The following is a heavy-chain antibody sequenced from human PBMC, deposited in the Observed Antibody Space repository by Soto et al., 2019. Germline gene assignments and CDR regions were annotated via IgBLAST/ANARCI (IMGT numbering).Heavy chain of an antibody. Sequence: ASVKVSCKAFGYSFISHYMHWVRQAPGQGLEWMGTIHPEGINTAYAQKFQGRVTMTSDTSTSTVYMELTSLTSEDTAVYYCARDTSWNDLFWWFDPWG. CDR2: IHPEGINT. D-gene: IGHD1-1*01. CDR1: GYSFISHY. CDR3: ARDTSWNDLFWWFDP. J-gene: IGHJ5*02. V-gene: IGHV1-46*03.